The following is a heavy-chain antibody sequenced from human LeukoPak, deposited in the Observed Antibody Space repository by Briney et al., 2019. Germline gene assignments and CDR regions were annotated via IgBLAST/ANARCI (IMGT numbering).Heavy chain of an antibody. Sequence: SETLSLTCTVSGGSISSYYWSWIRQPPGKGLEWIGYIYYSGSTNYNPSLKSRVTISVDTSKNQFSLKLSSVTAADTAVYYCAREGFLGAFDVWGQGTMVTVSS. CDR2: IYYSGST. J-gene: IGHJ3*01. D-gene: IGHD3-10*01. CDR1: GGSISSYY. V-gene: IGHV4-59*01. CDR3: AREGFLGAFDV.